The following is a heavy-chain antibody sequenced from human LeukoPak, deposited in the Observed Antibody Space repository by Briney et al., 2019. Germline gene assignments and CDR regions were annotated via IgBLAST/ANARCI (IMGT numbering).Heavy chain of an antibody. CDR1: GFTFSSYN. CDR2: ISSSRSTI. CDR3: AKTNYDFWSGYPQGNYYYMDV. V-gene: IGHV3-48*01. J-gene: IGHJ6*03. Sequence: GGSLRLSCAASGFTFSSYNMHWVRQAPGTGLEWVSYISSSRSTIYYADSVKGRFTISRDNSKNTLYLQINSLRAEDTAVYYCAKTNYDFWSGYPQGNYYYMDVWGKGTTVTVSS. D-gene: IGHD3-3*01.